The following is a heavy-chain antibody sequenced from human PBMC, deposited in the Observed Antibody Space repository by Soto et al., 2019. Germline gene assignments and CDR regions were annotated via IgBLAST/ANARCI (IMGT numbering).Heavy chain of an antibody. J-gene: IGHJ4*02. CDR2: ISLYHHST. D-gene: IGHD2-21*02. CDR3: ARELYSCGGDCPYYMDY. V-gene: IGHV1-46*01. CDR1: GYPFTDYF. Sequence: QAQLVQSGAEGKKPGASVRVSCKTSGYPFTDYFIHWVRQAPGQGLEWRGIISLYHHSTSYAQKFQGRLTVTADTSTTTVYMDLSSLTSEDSAVYWCARELYSCGGDCPYYMDYWGQGTLVTVSS.